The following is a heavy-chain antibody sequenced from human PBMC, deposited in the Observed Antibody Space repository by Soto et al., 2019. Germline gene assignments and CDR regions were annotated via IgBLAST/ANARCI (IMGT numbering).Heavy chain of an antibody. CDR3: ASLRIAAAGTGFDYYYYGMDV. J-gene: IGHJ6*02. V-gene: IGHV4-34*01. Sequence: SETLSLTCAVYGGSFSGYYWSWIRQPPGKGLEWIGEINHSGSTNHNPSLKSRVTISVDTSKNQFSLKLSSVTAADTAVYYCASLRIAAAGTGFDYYYYGMDVWGQGTTVTVSS. CDR1: GGSFSGYY. D-gene: IGHD6-13*01. CDR2: INHSGST.